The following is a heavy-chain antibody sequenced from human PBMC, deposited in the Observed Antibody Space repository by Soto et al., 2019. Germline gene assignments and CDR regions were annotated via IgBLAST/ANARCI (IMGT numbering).Heavy chain of an antibody. CDR3: ARDLAVGLVDY. D-gene: IGHD6-19*01. V-gene: IGHV1-18*01. CDR2: ISAYNGNT. Sequence: QVQLVQSVAEVKKPGASVKVSCKASGYNFTSYGISWVRQAPGQGLEWMGWISAYNGNTKYAQKLQGRVTMTTDTATSTAYMEVRSLRSDETAVYYCARDLAVGLVDYWGQGTLVTVSS. J-gene: IGHJ4*02. CDR1: GYNFTSYG.